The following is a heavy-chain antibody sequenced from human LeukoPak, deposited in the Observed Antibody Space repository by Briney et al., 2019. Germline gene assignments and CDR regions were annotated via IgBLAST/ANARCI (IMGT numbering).Heavy chain of an antibody. D-gene: IGHD1-26*01. CDR2: INHSGST. J-gene: IGHJ4*02. CDR3: ARVGWESTYYFDY. V-gene: IGHV4-34*01. Sequence: SETLSLTCAVYGGSFSGYYWSWIRQPPGKGLEWIGEINHSGSTNYNPSLKSRVTISVDTSKNQFSLKLSSVTAADTAVYYCARVGWESTYYFDYWGQGTLVTVSS. CDR1: GGSFSGYY.